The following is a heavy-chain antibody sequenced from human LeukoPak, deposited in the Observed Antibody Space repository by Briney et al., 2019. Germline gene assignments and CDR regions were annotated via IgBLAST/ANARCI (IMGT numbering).Heavy chain of an antibody. CDR2: IYYNGST. CDR1: GGSISSGSYY. J-gene: IGHJ1*01. V-gene: IGHV4-39*07. CDR3: ARDGAVVGFFQH. D-gene: IGHD2-15*01. Sequence: SETLSLTCTVSGGSISSGSYYWGWIRQPPGKGLEWIGSIYYNGSTYYTPSIKTRVSILEDTSMHQFSLKLSSLNAGDMAVYYCARDGAVVGFFQHWGQGTLVTVSS.